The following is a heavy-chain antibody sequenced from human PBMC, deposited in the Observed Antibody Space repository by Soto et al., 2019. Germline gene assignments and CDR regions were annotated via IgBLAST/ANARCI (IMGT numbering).Heavy chain of an antibody. V-gene: IGHV3-30*18. CDR2: ISYDGSNK. Sequence: LRLSCAASGFTFSSYGMHWVRQAPGKGLEGVAVISYDGSNKYYADSVKGRFTISRDNSKNTLYLQMNSLRAEDTAVYYCAKVYGYYDSSGYYYVGAFDIWGQGTMVTVSS. D-gene: IGHD3-22*01. J-gene: IGHJ3*02. CDR1: GFTFSSYG. CDR3: AKVYGYYDSSGYYYVGAFDI.